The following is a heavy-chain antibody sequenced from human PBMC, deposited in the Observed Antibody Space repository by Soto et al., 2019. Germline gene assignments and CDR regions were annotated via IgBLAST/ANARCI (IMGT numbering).Heavy chain of an antibody. D-gene: IGHD3-10*01. CDR1: GFSFSSYW. Sequence: EVQLVESGGGLVQPGGPLRLSCAASGFSFSSYWMIWVRQAPGKGLEWVGNMKEDGGQEYYVDSVKGRFTISRDNAKNTLSLQRNGLRVEDTAVYYCTRDKGARRGMEVRGQGTTVSVSS. CDR3: TRDKGARRGMEV. V-gene: IGHV3-7*04. J-gene: IGHJ6*02. CDR2: MKEDGGQE.